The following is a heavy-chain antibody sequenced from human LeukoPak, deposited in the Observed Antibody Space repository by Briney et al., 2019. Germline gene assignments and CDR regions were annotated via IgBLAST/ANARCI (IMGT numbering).Heavy chain of an antibody. CDR2: INPNSGGT. V-gene: IGHV1-2*02. CDR1: GYTLTGYY. J-gene: IGHJ3*02. D-gene: IGHD5-18*01. CDR3: ARVRIQLWSDDAFDI. Sequence: ASVKVSCKASGYTLTGYYMHWVRQAPGQGLEWMGWINPNSGGTNYAQKFQGRVTMTRDTSISTAYMELSRLRSDDTAVYYCARVRIQLWSDDAFDIWGQGTMVTVSS.